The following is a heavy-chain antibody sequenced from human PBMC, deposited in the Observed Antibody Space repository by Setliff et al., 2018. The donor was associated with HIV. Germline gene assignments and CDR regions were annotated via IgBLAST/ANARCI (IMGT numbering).Heavy chain of an antibody. Sequence: SETLSLTCTVSGGSISTYHWSWIRQPPGKGLEWIGQINYGGNTHYNPSLRSRGTISVDASKGQLTLNLNSVTAADTAVYYCARDARLDYYDRSGYSYNYYYMDVWGKGTTVTVSS. CDR2: INYGGNT. V-gene: IGHV4-59*01. J-gene: IGHJ6*03. CDR1: GGSISTYH. CDR3: ARDARLDYYDRSGYSYNYYYMDV. D-gene: IGHD3-22*01.